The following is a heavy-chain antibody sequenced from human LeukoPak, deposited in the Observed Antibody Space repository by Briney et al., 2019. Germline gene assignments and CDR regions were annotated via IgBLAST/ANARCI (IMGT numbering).Heavy chain of an antibody. CDR2: INSDGSST. CDR1: GFTFSSYW. V-gene: IGHV3-74*01. CDR3: ARDLYSYGSYYYYYGMDV. J-gene: IGHJ6*02. D-gene: IGHD5-18*01. Sequence: GGSLGLSCAASGFTFSSYWMHWVRQAPGKGLVWVSRINSDGSSTSYADSVKGRFTISRDNAKNTLYLPMNSLRAEDTAVYYCARDLYSYGSYYYYYGMDVWGQGTTVTVSS.